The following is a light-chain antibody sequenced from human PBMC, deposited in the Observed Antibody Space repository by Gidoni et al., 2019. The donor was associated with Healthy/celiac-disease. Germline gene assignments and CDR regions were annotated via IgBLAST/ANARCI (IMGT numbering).Light chain of an antibody. CDR1: QSISSY. CDR2: AAS. J-gene: IGKJ2*01. V-gene: IGKV1-39*01. CDR3: QQSYSTLYT. Sequence: VGRVTITCRGSQSISSYLNWYQQKPGTAPKLLIYAASSLQSGVPSRFSGSGAGTDFTLTISSRQPEDFATYYCQQSYSTLYTFGQGTKLEIK.